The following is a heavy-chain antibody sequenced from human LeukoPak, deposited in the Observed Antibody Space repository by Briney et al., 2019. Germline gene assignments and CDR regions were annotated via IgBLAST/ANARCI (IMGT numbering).Heavy chain of an antibody. V-gene: IGHV1-46*01. D-gene: IGHD4-23*01. CDR2: INPSGGST. CDR1: GYTFTSYY. J-gene: IGHJ6*02. CDR3: ARVQGYRNSDYRMDV. Sequence: ASVKVSCKASGYTFTSYYMHWVRQAPGQGLEWMGIINPSGGSTSYAQKFQGRVTMTRDSSTSTVYMELSSLRSEDTAVYYCARVQGYRNSDYRMDVWGPGTKVTVSS.